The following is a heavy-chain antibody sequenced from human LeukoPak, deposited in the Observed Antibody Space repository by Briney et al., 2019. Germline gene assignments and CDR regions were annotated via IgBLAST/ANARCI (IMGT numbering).Heavy chain of an antibody. CDR2: ISYDGSNK. CDR1: GFTFSSYA. Sequence: PGGSLRLSCAASGFTFSSYAMHWVRQAPGKGLEWVAVISYDGSNKYYADSVKGRFTISRDNSKNTLYLQMNSLRAEDTAVYYCATDYGSDLSPSYWGQGTLVTVSS. J-gene: IGHJ4*02. V-gene: IGHV3-30-3*01. D-gene: IGHD3-10*01. CDR3: ATDYGSDLSPSY.